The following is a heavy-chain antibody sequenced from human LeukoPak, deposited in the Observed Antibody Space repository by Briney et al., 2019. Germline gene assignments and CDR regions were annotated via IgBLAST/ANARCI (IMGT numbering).Heavy chain of an antibody. J-gene: IGHJ4*02. V-gene: IGHV3-21*01. D-gene: IGHD3-22*01. CDR2: ISSSSSYI. CDR3: ARDGRYDTSGYFDY. Sequence: GGSLRLSCAASGFTFSSYSMNWVRQAPGKGREWVSSISSSSSYIYYADSVKGRFTISRDNAKNSLYLQMNSLRAEDTAVYYCARDGRYDTSGYFDYWGQGTLVTVSS. CDR1: GFTFSSYS.